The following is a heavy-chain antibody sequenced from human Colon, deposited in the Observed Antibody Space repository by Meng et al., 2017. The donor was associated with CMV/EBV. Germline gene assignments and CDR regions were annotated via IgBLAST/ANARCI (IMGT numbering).Heavy chain of an antibody. CDR1: GFTFSSYA. V-gene: IGHV3-30*03. J-gene: IGHJ4*02. Sequence: GESLKISCAASGFTFSSYAMSWVRQAPGRGLEWVALISNDGTDKYYPDSVKGQFTISRDNSKNTLYLHMNSLRTEDTAVYYCAREMGHKKRIFDYWGQGTLVTVSS. CDR3: AREMGHKKRIFDY. CDR2: ISNDGTDK. D-gene: IGHD2-15*01.